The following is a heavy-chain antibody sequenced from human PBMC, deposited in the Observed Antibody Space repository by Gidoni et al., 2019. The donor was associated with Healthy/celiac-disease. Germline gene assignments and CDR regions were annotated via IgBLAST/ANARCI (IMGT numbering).Heavy chain of an antibody. CDR2: INHSGST. Sequence: QVQLQQWGAGLLKPSETLSLTCAVYGGSFSGYYWSWIRQPPGKGLEWIGEINHSGSTNYNPSLKSRVTISVDTSKNQFSLKLSSVTAADTAVYYCARGGRYYYGSGSREYFQHWGQGTLVTVSS. CDR1: GGSFSGYY. V-gene: IGHV4-34*01. J-gene: IGHJ1*01. D-gene: IGHD3-10*01. CDR3: ARGGRYYYGSGSREYFQH.